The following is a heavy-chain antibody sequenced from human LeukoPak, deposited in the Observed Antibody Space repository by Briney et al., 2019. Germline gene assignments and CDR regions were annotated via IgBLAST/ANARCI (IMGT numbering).Heavy chain of an antibody. D-gene: IGHD1-26*01. V-gene: IGHV1-69*13. Sequence: GASVKVSCKASGGTFSSYAISWVRQAPGQGLEWMGGIIPIFGTANYAQKFQGRVTITADESTSTAYMELSSLRSEDTAVYYCARALVIVGAPDYWGQGTLVTVSS. J-gene: IGHJ4*02. CDR1: GGTFSSYA. CDR2: IIPIFGTA. CDR3: ARALVIVGAPDY.